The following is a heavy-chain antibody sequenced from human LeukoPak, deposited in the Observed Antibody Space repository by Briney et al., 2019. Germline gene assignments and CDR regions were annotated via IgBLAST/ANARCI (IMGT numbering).Heavy chain of an antibody. V-gene: IGHV1-2*02. D-gene: IGHD2-21*01. J-gene: IGHJ5*02. CDR2: INPNSGGT. CDR3: ARADRLHGGPYLIGP. CDR1: GYSFTDYD. Sequence: ASVKVSCKTSGYSFTDYDMHWVRQGPGQGLGWMGWINPNSGGTSSAQKFQGRGTMTRDTSITTVYMEESWLATDDTAIYYCARADRLHGGPYLIGPWGQGTLVTVSS.